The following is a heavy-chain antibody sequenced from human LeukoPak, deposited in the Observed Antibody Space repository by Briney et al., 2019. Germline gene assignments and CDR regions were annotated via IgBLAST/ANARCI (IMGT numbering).Heavy chain of an antibody. CDR2: ISGSGGST. CDR3: AKGITILDY. Sequence: GASLRLSCAASGFTFSSYAMSWVRQAPGKGLEWVSTISGSGGSTYYANSVKGRFTISRDNSKNTLYLQMNSLRAEDTAVYYCAKGITILDYWGQGTLVTVSS. D-gene: IGHD3-3*01. V-gene: IGHV3-23*01. CDR1: GFTFSSYA. J-gene: IGHJ4*02.